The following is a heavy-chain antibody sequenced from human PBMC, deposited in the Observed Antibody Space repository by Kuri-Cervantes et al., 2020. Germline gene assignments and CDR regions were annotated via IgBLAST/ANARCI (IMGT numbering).Heavy chain of an antibody. D-gene: IGHD3-9*01. CDR1: GYSFSSND. Sequence: ASVKVSCKASGYSFSSNDINRVRQATGQGLEWMGWMNPNSGNTGYAQKFQGRVTMTRNTSISTAYMELSSLRSEDTAVYYCARVGRDYDILTGLLEAFDIWGQGTMVTVSS. J-gene: IGHJ3*02. V-gene: IGHV1-8*02. CDR2: MNPNSGNT. CDR3: ARVGRDYDILTGLLEAFDI.